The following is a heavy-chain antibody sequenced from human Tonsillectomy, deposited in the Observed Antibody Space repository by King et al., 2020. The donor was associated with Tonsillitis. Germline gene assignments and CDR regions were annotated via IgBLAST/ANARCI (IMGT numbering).Heavy chain of an antibody. CDR2: ISAYNGNT. Sequence: VQLVESGAEVKKPGASVKVSCKASGYTFTSYGISWVRQAPGQGLEWMGWISAYNGNTNYAQKLQGRVTMTTDTSTSTAYMELRSLRSDDTAVYYCARAFGGGVLDHRPLDYMDVWGKGTTVTVSS. CDR1: GYTFTSYG. V-gene: IGHV1-18*01. D-gene: IGHD2-21*01. J-gene: IGHJ6*03. CDR3: ARAFGGGVLDHRPLDYMDV.